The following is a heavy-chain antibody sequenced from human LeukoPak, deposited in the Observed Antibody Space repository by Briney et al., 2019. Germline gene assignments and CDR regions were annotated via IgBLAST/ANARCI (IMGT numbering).Heavy chain of an antibody. V-gene: IGHV3-30*02. Sequence: PGGSLRLSCAASGFTFSSYGMHWVRQAPGKGLEWVAFIRYDGSNKYYADSVKGRFTISRDNSKNTLYLQMNSLRAEDTAVYYCAKVGSGSYRGLDYWGQGTLVTVSS. J-gene: IGHJ4*02. CDR3: AKVGSGSYRGLDY. D-gene: IGHD1-26*01. CDR1: GFTFSSYG. CDR2: IRYDGSNK.